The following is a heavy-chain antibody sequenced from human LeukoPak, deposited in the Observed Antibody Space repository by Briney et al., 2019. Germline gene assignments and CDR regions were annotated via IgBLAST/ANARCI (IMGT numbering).Heavy chain of an antibody. CDR3: ARGAPVYSSSSRTFDY. Sequence: PGGSLRLSCAASGFTFSSYAMSWVRQAPGKGLEWVSAISGSGGSTYYADSVKGRFTISRDNSKNTLYLQMNSLRAEDTAVYYCARGAPVYSSSSRTFDYWGQGTLVTVSS. CDR2: ISGSGGST. J-gene: IGHJ4*02. CDR1: GFTFSSYA. V-gene: IGHV3-23*01. D-gene: IGHD6-6*01.